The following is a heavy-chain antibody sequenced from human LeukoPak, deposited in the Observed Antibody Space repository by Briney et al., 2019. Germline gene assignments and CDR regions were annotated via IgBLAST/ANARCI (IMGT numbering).Heavy chain of an antibody. Sequence: GGSLRLSCAASGFTFSSYAMSWVRQAPGKGLEWGSAISGSGGSTYYADSVKGRFTISRDNSKNTLYLQMNSLRAEDTAVYYCAKGGATYYYDSSGYNLFDYWGQGTLVTVSS. CDR1: GFTFSSYA. V-gene: IGHV3-23*01. CDR2: ISGSGGST. D-gene: IGHD3-22*01. CDR3: AKGGATYYYDSSGYNLFDY. J-gene: IGHJ4*02.